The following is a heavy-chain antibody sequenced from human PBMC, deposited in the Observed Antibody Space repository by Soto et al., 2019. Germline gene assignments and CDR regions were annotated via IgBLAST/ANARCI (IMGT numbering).Heavy chain of an antibody. CDR3: ARERAASVGTGRYFDL. CDR2: IVHRFATI. V-gene: IGHV1-69*01. D-gene: IGHD6-13*01. Sequence: QVQLVQSGAEVKKPESSVKVSCKASGDTFSRFAFSWVRQAPGQGVEWMGQIVHRFATIEYVQKFQGRVKSSAEESTSTVYMELISLRTEDTAIYYCARERAASVGTGRYFDLWVRCTLVAVSS. J-gene: IGHJ2*01. CDR1: GDTFSRFA.